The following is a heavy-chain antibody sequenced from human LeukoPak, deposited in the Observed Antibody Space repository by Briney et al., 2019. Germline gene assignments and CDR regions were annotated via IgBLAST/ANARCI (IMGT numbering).Heavy chain of an antibody. Sequence: PGRSPRLSCAASGFTFSTYGMHSVRQAPGKGLEWVSDIWYNGNTYYADSVKGRFTISRDNSKSTLYLQMNGLRAEDTAVYYCAREEGVDGTSGINNWGQGTLVIVSS. CDR1: GFTFSTYG. D-gene: IGHD4-23*01. J-gene: IGHJ4*02. CDR2: IWYNGNT. V-gene: IGHV3-33*01. CDR3: AREEGVDGTSGINN.